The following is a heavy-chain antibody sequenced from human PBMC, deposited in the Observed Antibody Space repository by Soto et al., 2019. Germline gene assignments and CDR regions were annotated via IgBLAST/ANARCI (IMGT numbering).Heavy chain of an antibody. J-gene: IGHJ4*02. V-gene: IGHV3-23*01. CDR3: NRNFDY. CDR1: GFTFKYYA. Sequence: EVQLLESGGGLVQPGGSLRLSCVASGFTFKYYAMSWVRQAPGKGLEWVSTVTGSGDATYYADFVKGRFTISRDNSKNLLYLQMNSLSTGDTAVYYCNRNFDYWGQGTLVTVSS. CDR2: VTGSGDAT.